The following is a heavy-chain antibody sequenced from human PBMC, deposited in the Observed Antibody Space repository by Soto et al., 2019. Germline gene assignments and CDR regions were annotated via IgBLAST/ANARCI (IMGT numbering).Heavy chain of an antibody. CDR2: INPNSGGT. D-gene: IGHD3-3*01. V-gene: IGHV1-2*04. Sequence: ASVKVSCKASGYTFTAYHMHWVRQAPGQGLEWMGWINPNSGGTNYAQKFQGWVTMTRDTSISTAYMELSRLKSDDTAVYFCARDRSGHNSYYSYAMDVWGQGTTVTVSS. CDR1: GYTFTAYH. J-gene: IGHJ6*02. CDR3: ARDRSGHNSYYSYAMDV.